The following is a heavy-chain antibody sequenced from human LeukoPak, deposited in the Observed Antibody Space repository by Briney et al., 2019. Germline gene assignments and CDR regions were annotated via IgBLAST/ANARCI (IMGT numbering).Heavy chain of an antibody. CDR1: GFTISSNY. CDR2: IYSGGST. V-gene: IGHV3-53*05. CDR3: ARANWGTDY. J-gene: IGHJ4*02. Sequence: GGSLRLSCAASGFTISSNYMNWVRQAPGKGLEWVAGIYSGGSTYYADSVKDRFTISRDNSNNTLHLQMNSLRGEDTVVYYCARANWGTDYWGQGTLVTVSS. D-gene: IGHD7-27*01.